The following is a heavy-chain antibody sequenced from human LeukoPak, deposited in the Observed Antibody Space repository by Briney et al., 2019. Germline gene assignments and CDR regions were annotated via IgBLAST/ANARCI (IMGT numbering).Heavy chain of an antibody. CDR1: GFTARSSS. CDR2: ISSSGTYM. V-gene: IGHV3-21*01. J-gene: IGHJ3*02. Sequence: GGSLRLSCAGSGFTARSSSMNWVRQAPGKGLEWVSSISSSGTYMYYADSVKGRFTISRDNAKNSLYLQMNTLRAEDTAVYYCARDTVLNFAFDIWGQGTMVTVSS. CDR3: ARDTVLNFAFDI. D-gene: IGHD4-17*01.